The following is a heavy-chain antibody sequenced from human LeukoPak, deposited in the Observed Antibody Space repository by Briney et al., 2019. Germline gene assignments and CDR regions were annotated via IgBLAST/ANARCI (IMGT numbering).Heavy chain of an antibody. CDR1: GLLYRRYG. J-gene: IGHJ4*02. CDR3: AKDRLDSAYDFGSARGNYYFDS. CDR2: IRYDGSNK. V-gene: IGHV3-30*02. Sequence: GGSLSLFCTACGLLYRRYGELCLRQAPGKGLEWVAFIRYDGSNKYYADSVKGRFTISRDNSKNTLYLQMNSQRPEDTAMYYCAKDRLDSAYDFGSARGNYYFDSWGQGTLVTVSS. D-gene: IGHD5-12*01.